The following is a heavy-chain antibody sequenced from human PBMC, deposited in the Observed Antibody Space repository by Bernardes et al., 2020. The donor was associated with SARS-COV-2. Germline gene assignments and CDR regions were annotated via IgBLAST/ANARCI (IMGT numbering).Heavy chain of an antibody. CDR3: ARKTGHDYGMDV. J-gene: IGHJ6*02. Sequence: AGSLRLSCAASGFTLSSYWMHWVRQVPGKGLEWVSRINGAGSDTIYADSVKGRFTISRDNGKNTVYLQMNSLRAEDTGVYYCARKTGHDYGMDVWGQGTTVTVSS. V-gene: IGHV3-74*01. CDR2: INGAGSDT. D-gene: IGHD3-10*01. CDR1: GFTLSSYW.